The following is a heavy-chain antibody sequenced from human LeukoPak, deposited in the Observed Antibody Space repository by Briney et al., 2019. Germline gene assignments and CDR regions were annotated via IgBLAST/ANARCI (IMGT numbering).Heavy chain of an antibody. CDR3: ATEQAAYCSGGSCPNWFDP. J-gene: IGHJ5*02. Sequence: ASVKVSCKVSGYTLTELSIHWVRQAPGKGLEWMGGFYPEDGETIYAQKFQGRVTMTEDTSTDTAYMELSSLRSEDTAVYYCATEQAAYCSGGSCPNWFDPWGQGTLVTVSS. CDR1: GYTLTELS. D-gene: IGHD2-15*01. CDR2: FYPEDGET. V-gene: IGHV1-24*01.